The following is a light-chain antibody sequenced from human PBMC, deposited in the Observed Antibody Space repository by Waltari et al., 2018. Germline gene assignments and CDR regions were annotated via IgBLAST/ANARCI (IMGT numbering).Light chain of an antibody. CDR1: SSVVGNYNF. CDR2: EGT. Sequence: QSALTQPAPVSGSPGQSITISCTGSSSVVGNYNFVSWYQQHPGEAPKFIIYEGTKRASGGSDRFSGAKSGKTASRTISGRQAEDEADYYCCSYTGSATPRLFGGGTKLTVL. CDR3: CSYTGSATPRL. V-gene: IGLV2-23*01. J-gene: IGLJ3*02.